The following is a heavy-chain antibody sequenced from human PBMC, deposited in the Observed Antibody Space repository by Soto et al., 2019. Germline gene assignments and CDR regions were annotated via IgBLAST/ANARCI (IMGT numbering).Heavy chain of an antibody. CDR1: GFTFSSYG. D-gene: IGHD4-17*01. CDR3: ARGERPDYGDYWDYYYYMDV. Sequence: GGSLRLSCAASGFTFSSYGMHWVRQAPGKGLEWVAVIWYDGSNKYYADSVKGRFTISRDNSKNTLYLQMNSLRAEDTAVYYCARGERPDYGDYWDYYYYMDVWGKGTTVTVSS. CDR2: IWYDGSNK. V-gene: IGHV3-33*01. J-gene: IGHJ6*03.